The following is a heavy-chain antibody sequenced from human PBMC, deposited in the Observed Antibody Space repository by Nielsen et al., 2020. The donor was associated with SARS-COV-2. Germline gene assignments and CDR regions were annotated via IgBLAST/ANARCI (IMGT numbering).Heavy chain of an antibody. Sequence: GESLKISCAASGFTFSSYWMSWVRQAPGKGLEWVANIKQDGSEKYYVDSVKGRFTISRDNAKNSLYLQMNSLRAEDTAVYYCTRGRGSSSSFGYYWGQGTLVTVSS. V-gene: IGHV3-7*04. CDR2: IKQDGSEK. J-gene: IGHJ4*02. CDR1: GFTFSSYW. D-gene: IGHD6-13*01. CDR3: TRGRGSSSSFGYY.